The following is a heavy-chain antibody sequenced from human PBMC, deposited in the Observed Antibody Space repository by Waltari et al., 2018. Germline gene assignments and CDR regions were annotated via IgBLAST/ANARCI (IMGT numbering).Heavy chain of an antibody. D-gene: IGHD5-12*01. V-gene: IGHV1-46*01. CDR2: INPISGST. CDR3: ATRVATGFDY. CDR1: GYSFTSYY. Sequence: QVQLVQSGAEVKKPGASVKVSCKASGYSFTSYYMHWVRQAPGQGLEWMGKINPISGSTSYAQKFQGRVTMTSDTSTTTLYMELSSLRSEDTAVYYCATRVATGFDYWGQGTLVTVSS. J-gene: IGHJ4*02.